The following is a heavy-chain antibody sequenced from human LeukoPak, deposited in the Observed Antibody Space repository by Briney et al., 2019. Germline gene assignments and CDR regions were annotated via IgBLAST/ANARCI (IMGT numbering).Heavy chain of an antibody. D-gene: IGHD3-22*01. J-gene: IGHJ3*02. V-gene: IGHV4-59*01. CDR3: ARLHDDSSFGDVFDI. Sequence: SETLSLTCTVSGGSISSYYWSWIRQPPGKGLEWIGYIYYSGSTNYNPSLKSRVTISVDTSKNQFSLKLSSVTAADTAVYYCARLHDDSSFGDVFDIWGQGTMVTVSS. CDR1: GGSISSYY. CDR2: IYYSGST.